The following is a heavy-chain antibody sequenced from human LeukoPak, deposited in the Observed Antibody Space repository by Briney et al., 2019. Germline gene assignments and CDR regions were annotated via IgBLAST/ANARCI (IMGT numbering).Heavy chain of an antibody. V-gene: IGHV4-59*08. CDR2: IYYSGST. Sequence: SETLSLTCTVSGGSISSYYWSWIRQPPGKGLEWIGYIYYSGSTNYNPSLKSRVTISVDTSKNQFSLKLSSVTAADTAVYYCATYRSSTSCHNAFDIWGQGTMVTVSS. CDR1: GGSISSYY. CDR3: ATYRSSTSCHNAFDI. J-gene: IGHJ3*02. D-gene: IGHD2-2*01.